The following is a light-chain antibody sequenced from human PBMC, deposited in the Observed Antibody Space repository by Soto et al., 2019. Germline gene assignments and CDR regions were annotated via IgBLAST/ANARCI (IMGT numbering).Light chain of an antibody. Sequence: DIEMTQSPSSLSASVGDRVIITCQASQDISNYLNWYQEKPGRVPKLLIYDTSNLQTGVPSRFSGSGSGTDFTFTITTLQPEDIATYYCQQHNTVPLTFGGGTKVEIK. CDR1: QDISNY. CDR2: DTS. V-gene: IGKV1-33*01. J-gene: IGKJ4*01. CDR3: QQHNTVPLT.